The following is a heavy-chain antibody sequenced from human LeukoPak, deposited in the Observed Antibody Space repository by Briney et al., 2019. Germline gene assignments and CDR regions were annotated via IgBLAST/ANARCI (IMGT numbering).Heavy chain of an antibody. D-gene: IGHD3-16*01. Sequence: GGSLRLSCAASGFTVSNSYMAWVRHAPGKGLEWVSFIYNSGTTSHADSVEGRFTISRDNSKNTLYLQMNTLRDDDTALYYCARGGAPGGFDYWGQGTLVTVSS. V-gene: IGHV3-53*01. CDR3: ARGGAPGGFDY. CDR1: GFTVSNSY. J-gene: IGHJ4*02. CDR2: IYNSGTT.